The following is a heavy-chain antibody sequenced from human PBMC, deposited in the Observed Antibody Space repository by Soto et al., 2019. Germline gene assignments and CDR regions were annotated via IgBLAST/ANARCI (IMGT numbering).Heavy chain of an antibody. CDR1: GGTFSSYT. CDR2: IIPILGIA. CDR3: ARDIITGTPHYYYYYMDV. V-gene: IGHV1-69*02. J-gene: IGHJ6*03. Sequence: SVKVSCKASGGTFSSYTISWVRQAPGQGLEWMGRIIPILGIANYAQKFQGRVTITADKSTSTAYMELSSLRSEDTAVYYCARDIITGTPHYYYYYMDVWGKGTTVTVSS. D-gene: IGHD1-20*01.